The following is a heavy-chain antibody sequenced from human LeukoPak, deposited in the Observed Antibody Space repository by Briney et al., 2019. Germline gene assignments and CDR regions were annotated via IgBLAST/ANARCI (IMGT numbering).Heavy chain of an antibody. CDR1: RFTFSDYY. D-gene: IGHD6-13*01. CDR2: ISSSSSTI. Sequence: GGSLRLSCAASRFTFSDYYMNWVRQAPGKGLEWVSYISSSSSTIYYADSVKGRFTISRDNAKNSLYLQMNSLRDEDTAVYYCARVSAGSHFYYYGMDVWGQGTTVTVSS. J-gene: IGHJ6*02. CDR3: ARVSAGSHFYYYGMDV. V-gene: IGHV3-48*02.